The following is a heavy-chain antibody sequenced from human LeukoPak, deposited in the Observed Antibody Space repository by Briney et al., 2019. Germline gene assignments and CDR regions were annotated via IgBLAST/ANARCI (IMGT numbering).Heavy chain of an antibody. J-gene: IGHJ2*01. CDR2: IYYSGST. CDR1: GGSLSSNSYF. D-gene: IGHD1-1*01. Sequence: SETLSLTCTVSGGSLSSNSYFWGWIRQPPGKGLDWIGIIYYSGSTYYNPSLKSRVTISIDTSKNQFSLNLTSVTAADTAVYYCARHRNGKNLYFDLWGRGTLVTVSS. CDR3: ARHRNGKNLYFDL. V-gene: IGHV4-39*01.